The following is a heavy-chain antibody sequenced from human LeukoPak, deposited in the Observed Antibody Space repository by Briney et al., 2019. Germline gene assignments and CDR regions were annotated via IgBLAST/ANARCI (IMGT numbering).Heavy chain of an antibody. CDR3: ARLWDSSSSLDY. V-gene: IGHV4-59*08. CDR2: IYYSGGT. D-gene: IGHD6-6*01. CDR1: GGSISSYY. J-gene: IGHJ4*02. Sequence: SETLSLTCTVSGGSISSYYWTWIRQPPGKGLGLEWIGYIYYSGGTNYNPSLKSRVTISIDASKNQVSLKLSSVTAADTAVYYCARLWDSSSSLDYWGQGTLVTVSS.